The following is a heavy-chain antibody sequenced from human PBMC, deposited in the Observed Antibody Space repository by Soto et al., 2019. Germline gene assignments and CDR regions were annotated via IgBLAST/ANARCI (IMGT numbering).Heavy chain of an antibody. Sequence: SLRLSCAGSGFTFGTYSMNWVRQAAGKGLEWIAYISYDSDTIQYADSVKGRFTISRDNAKNSLYLQMNSLRDEDTAVYYCARLYYDYVWGQGTTVTVSS. D-gene: IGHD3-3*01. CDR1: GFTFGTYS. J-gene: IGHJ6*02. V-gene: IGHV3-48*02. CDR2: ISYDSDTI. CDR3: ARLYYDYV.